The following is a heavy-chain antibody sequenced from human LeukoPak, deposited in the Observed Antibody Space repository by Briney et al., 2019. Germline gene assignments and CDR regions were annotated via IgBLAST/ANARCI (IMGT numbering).Heavy chain of an antibody. V-gene: IGHV1-69*05. CDR1: GGTFSSDA. J-gene: IGHJ4*02. Sequence: ASVKVSCKXSGGTFSSDAISWVRQAPGQGLEWMGGIIPIFGTANYAQKFQGRVTITTDESMSTAYMELSSLRSEDTAVYYCARTALRGNYDSSGYYYGNIDYWGQGTLVTVSS. CDR2: IIPIFGTA. CDR3: ARTALRGNYDSSGYYYGNIDY. D-gene: IGHD3-22*01.